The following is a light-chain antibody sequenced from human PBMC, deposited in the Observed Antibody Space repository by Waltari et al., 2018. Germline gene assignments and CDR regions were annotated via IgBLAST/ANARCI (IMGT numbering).Light chain of an antibody. Sequence: QSALTQPPSASGSPGQSVTISCTGTHSAIGAYKYVSWYQQHPGRAPKLLIYEVSKWPSGVPDRFSGSKSGNTASLTVSGLQAEDEADYYCSSYAGSDIVLFGGGTKLTVL. CDR1: HSAIGAYKY. CDR2: EVS. V-gene: IGLV2-8*01. J-gene: IGLJ2*01. CDR3: SSYAGSDIVL.